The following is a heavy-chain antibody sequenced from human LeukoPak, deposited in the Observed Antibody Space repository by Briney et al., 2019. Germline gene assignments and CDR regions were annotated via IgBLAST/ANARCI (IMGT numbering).Heavy chain of an antibody. D-gene: IGHD3-22*01. J-gene: IGHJ6*03. Sequence: PSETLSLTCTVSDGSISGTNYYWAWFRQPPGKGPEWIGNIHHRGTVYYNPSLKCRVTISVDTSKNQFPLNLMSVTAADTAVYFCARVTQYDTSAYSRNYYYVDVWGKGTTVTVSS. CDR3: ARVTQYDTSAYSRNYYYVDV. CDR1: DGSISGTNYY. CDR2: IHHRGTV. V-gene: IGHV4-39*06.